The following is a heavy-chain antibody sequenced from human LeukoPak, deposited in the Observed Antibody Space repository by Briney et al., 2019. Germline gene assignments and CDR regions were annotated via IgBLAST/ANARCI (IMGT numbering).Heavy chain of an antibody. CDR2: ISYDGSNK. Sequence: GRSLRLSCAASGFTFSSYAMHWVRQAPGKGLEWVAVISYDGSNKYYADSVKGRFTISRDNSKNTLYLQMNSLRAEDTAVYYCARFAIVVVPAAMSGLDYWGQGTLVTVSS. CDR1: GFTFSSYA. CDR3: ARFAIVVVPAAMSGLDY. V-gene: IGHV3-30*04. J-gene: IGHJ4*02. D-gene: IGHD2-2*01.